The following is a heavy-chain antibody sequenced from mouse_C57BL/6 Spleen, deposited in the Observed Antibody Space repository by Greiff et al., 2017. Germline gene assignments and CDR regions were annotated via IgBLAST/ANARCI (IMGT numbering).Heavy chain of an antibody. J-gene: IGHJ2*01. CDR2: IDPANGNT. D-gene: IGHD1-1*01. V-gene: IGHV14-3*01. CDR1: GFNIKNTY. Sequence: EVKLVESVAELVRPGASVKLSCTASGFNIKNTYMHWVKQRPEQGLEWIGRIDPANGNTNYAPQFQGKATITADPSSNTAYLLHSSLTSEDTAIXCCGVGWVFDYWGQGTALTVSS. CDR3: GVGWVFDY.